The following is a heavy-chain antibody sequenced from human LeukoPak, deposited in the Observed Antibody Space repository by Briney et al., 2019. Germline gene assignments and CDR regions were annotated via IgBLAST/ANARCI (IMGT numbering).Heavy chain of an antibody. CDR3: ARDKQPGDY. J-gene: IGHJ4*02. CDR2: ISYSGST. Sequence: SETLSLTCTVSGASISSYYWSWIRQPPGKGLEWIASISYSGSTHYNPSLKGRVTISVDTSKNQFSLKLSSVTAADTAVYYCARDKQPGDYWGQGTLVTVSS. CDR1: GASISSYY. V-gene: IGHV4-59*01. D-gene: IGHD5-18*01.